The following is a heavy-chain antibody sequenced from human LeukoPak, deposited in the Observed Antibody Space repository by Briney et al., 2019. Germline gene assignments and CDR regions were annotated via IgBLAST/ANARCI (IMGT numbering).Heavy chain of an antibody. CDR1: GYTFTGYY. Sequence: ASVKVSCKASGYTFTGYYMHWVRQAPGQGLEWMGWMNPNSGNTGYAQKFQGRVTMTRNTSISTAYMELSSLRSEDTAVYYCARGSRSGYEDYWGQGTLVTVSS. CDR2: MNPNSGNT. CDR3: ARGSRSGYEDY. V-gene: IGHV1-8*02. J-gene: IGHJ4*02. D-gene: IGHD5-12*01.